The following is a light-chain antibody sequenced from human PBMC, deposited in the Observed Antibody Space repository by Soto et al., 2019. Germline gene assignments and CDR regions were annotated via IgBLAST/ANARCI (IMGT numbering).Light chain of an antibody. Sequence: QSALTQPPSVSGSAGQSITISCTGTSSDIGGYDYVSWYQHHPGTAPSLILYDVSNRPSGVSNRFSGSKSGNTASLTISGLQAEDEAEYYCSSYATSSTLDVFGTGTKLTVL. CDR3: SSYATSSTLDV. CDR1: SSDIGGYDY. CDR2: DVS. J-gene: IGLJ1*01. V-gene: IGLV2-14*03.